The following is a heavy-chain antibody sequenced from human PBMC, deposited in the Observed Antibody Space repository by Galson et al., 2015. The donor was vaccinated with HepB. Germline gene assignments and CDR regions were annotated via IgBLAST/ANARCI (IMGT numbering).Heavy chain of an antibody. CDR3: ASSTAVAGNFDY. V-gene: IGHV3-53*01. J-gene: IGHJ4*02. Sequence: SLRLSCAASGFTVSSNYMSWVRQAPGKGLEWVSVIYGGGTTYYADSVKGRFTISRDNSKNTLYLQMNSLGAEDTAMYYCASSTAVAGNFDYWGQGTLVTVSS. CDR2: IYGGGTT. D-gene: IGHD6-19*01. CDR1: GFTVSSNY.